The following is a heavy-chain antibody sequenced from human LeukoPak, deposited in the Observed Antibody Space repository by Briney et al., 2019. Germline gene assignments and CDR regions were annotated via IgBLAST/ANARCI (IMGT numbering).Heavy chain of an antibody. V-gene: IGHV1-3*01. D-gene: IGHD3-22*01. CDR3: ARSPYYDSSGPHYFDY. Sequence: ASVKVSCKASGYTFTSYAMHWVRQAPGQRLEWMGWINAGNGNTKYSQKFQGRVTITRDTSASTAYMELSSLRSEDTAVYYCARSPYYDSSGPHYFDYWGQGTLVTVSS. CDR1: GYTFTSYA. CDR2: INAGNGNT. J-gene: IGHJ4*02.